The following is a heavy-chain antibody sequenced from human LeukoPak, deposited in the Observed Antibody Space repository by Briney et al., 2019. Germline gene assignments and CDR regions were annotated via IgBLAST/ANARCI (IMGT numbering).Heavy chain of an antibody. CDR1: GFTFSSYS. CDR2: ISSSRSYI. V-gene: IGHV3-21*01. J-gene: IGHJ6*02. CDR3: ARDLTADSYSMDV. D-gene: IGHD3-16*01. Sequence: GGSLRLSCAASGFTFSSYSMNWVRQAPGKGLEWVSSISSSRSYIYYADSVKGRFTISRDNAKNSLYLQMNSLRAEDTAVYYCARDLTADSYSMDVWGQGTTVTVSS.